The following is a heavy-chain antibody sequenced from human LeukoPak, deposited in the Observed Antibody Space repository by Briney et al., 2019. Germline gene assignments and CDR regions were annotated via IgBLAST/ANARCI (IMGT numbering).Heavy chain of an antibody. CDR2: ISSSSYI. J-gene: IGHJ4*02. CDR1: GFTFSSYS. Sequence: GGSLRLSCAASGFTFSSYSMNWVRQAPGKGLEWVSSISSSSYIYYADSVKGRFTISRDNAKNSLYLQMNSLRAEDTAVYYCARDGRVGGYSYGLDYWGQGTLVTVSS. CDR3: ARDGRVGGYSYGLDY. V-gene: IGHV3-21*01. D-gene: IGHD5-18*01.